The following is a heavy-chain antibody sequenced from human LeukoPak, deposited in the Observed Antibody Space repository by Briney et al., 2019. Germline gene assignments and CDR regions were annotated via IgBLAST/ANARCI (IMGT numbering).Heavy chain of an antibody. CDR1: GGSISSSSYY. CDR2: IYYSGST. D-gene: IGHD3-10*01. V-gene: IGHV4-39*07. J-gene: IGHJ4*02. Sequence: PSETLSLTCTVSGGSISSSSYYWGWIRQPPGKGLEWIGSIYYSGSTYYNPSLKSRVTISVDTSKNQFSLKLSSVTAADTAVYYCARIPTYYSSSPPNYYFDYWGQGTLVTVSS. CDR3: ARIPTYYSSSPPNYYFDY.